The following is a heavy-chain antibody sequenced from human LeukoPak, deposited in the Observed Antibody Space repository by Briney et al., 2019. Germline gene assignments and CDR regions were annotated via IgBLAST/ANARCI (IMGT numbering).Heavy chain of an antibody. J-gene: IGHJ4*02. CDR3: ARGAFSGTYGPSDY. D-gene: IGHD1-26*01. CDR2: MNPNSGNT. Sequence: AASVKVSCKASGYTFTSYDINWVRQATGQGLEWMGWMNPNSGNTGYAQKFRGRVTITRNTSISTAYMELSSLRSEDTAVYYCARGAFSGTYGPSDYWGQGTLVTVSS. CDR1: GYTFTSYD. V-gene: IGHV1-8*03.